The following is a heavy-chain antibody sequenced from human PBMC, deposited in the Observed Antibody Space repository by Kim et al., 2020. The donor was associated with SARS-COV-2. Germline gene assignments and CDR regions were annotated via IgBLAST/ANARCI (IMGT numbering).Heavy chain of an antibody. V-gene: IGHV3-23*03. CDR2: IYSGGSST. CDR3: AKDLGEDIAAAGPFYGMDV. J-gene: IGHJ6*02. D-gene: IGHD6-13*01. CDR1: GFTFSSYA. Sequence: GGSLRLSCAASGFTFSSYAMSWVRQAPGKGLEWVSVIYSGGSSTYYADSVKGRFTISRDNSKNTLYLQMNSLRAEDTAVYYCAKDLGEDIAAAGPFYGMDVWGQGTTVTVSS.